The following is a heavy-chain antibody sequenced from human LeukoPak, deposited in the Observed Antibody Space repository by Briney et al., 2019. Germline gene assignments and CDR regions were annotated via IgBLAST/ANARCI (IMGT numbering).Heavy chain of an antibody. J-gene: IGHJ4*02. Sequence: QVQLQESGPGLVKPSQTLSLTCTVSGGSISSGSYYWSWIRQPAGKGLEWIGRIYTSGSTNYNPSLKSRVTISVDTSKNQFSLKLSSVTAADTAVYYCARHIDSVAGNYFDYWGQGTLVTVSS. CDR2: IYTSGST. D-gene: IGHD6-19*01. CDR3: ARHIDSVAGNYFDY. V-gene: IGHV4-61*02. CDR1: GGSISSGSYY.